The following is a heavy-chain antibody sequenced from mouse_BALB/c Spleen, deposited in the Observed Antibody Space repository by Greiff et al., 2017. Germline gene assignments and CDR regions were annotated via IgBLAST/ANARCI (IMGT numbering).Heavy chain of an antibody. V-gene: IGHV5-4*02. CDR3: ARDGTGSFAY. Sequence: DVKLVESGGGLVKPGGSLKLSCAASGFTFSDYYMYWVRQTPEKRLEWVATISDGGSYTYYPDSVKGRFTISRDNAKNNLYLQMSSLKSEDTAMYYCARDGTGSFAYWGQGTLVTVSA. CDR1: GFTFSDYY. J-gene: IGHJ3*01. CDR2: ISDGGSYT. D-gene: IGHD4-1*01.